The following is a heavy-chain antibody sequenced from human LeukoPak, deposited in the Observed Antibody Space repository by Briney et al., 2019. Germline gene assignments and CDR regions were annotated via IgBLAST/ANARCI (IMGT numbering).Heavy chain of an antibody. V-gene: IGHV1-2*02. D-gene: IGHD6-25*01. CDR3: VRRPSASYDY. Sequence: ASLKVSCKASGYTFTRHDMHWVRQAPGQGLEWMGWINPNSGGTNYAQKFQGRVTMTRDTSISTAYMELSSLRSDDTAVYYCVRRPSASYDYWGQGTLVTVSS. CDR2: INPNSGGT. J-gene: IGHJ4*02. CDR1: GYTFTRHD.